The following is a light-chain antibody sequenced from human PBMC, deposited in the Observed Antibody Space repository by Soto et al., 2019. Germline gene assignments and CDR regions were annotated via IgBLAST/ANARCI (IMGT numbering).Light chain of an antibody. V-gene: IGLV2-23*01. CDR2: EGS. J-gene: IGLJ3*02. CDR1: SSDVGSYNL. CDR3: CSYAGSGTWV. Sequence: QSALTQPAPVSGSPGQSITISCTGTSSDVGSYNLVSWCQQHPGKAPKLMIYEGSKRPSGVSNRFSGSKSGNTASLTISGLQAEDEADYYCCSYAGSGTWVFGGGTKLTVL.